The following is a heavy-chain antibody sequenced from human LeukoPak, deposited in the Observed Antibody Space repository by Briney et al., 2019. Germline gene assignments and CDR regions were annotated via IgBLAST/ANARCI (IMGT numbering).Heavy chain of an antibody. CDR1: GFTFSMSS. CDR2: ISFDGANK. J-gene: IGHJ4*02. V-gene: IGHV3-30*04. Sequence: GGSLRLSCATSGFTFSMSSMHWVRLAPGKGLEWLAGISFDGANKFSGDSVKGRFSISRDNSKNTLYLQMNSLGLDDRAVYFRARGRAGIAAAGFDYWGQGTLVTVSS. D-gene: IGHD6-13*01. CDR3: ARGRAGIAAAGFDY.